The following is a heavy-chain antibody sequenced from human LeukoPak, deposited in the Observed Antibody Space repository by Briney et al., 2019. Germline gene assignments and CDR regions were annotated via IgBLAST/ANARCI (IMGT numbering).Heavy chain of an antibody. Sequence: PGGSLRLSCAASGFVLSDYGMHWVRQAPGKGLEWVAFVRNDGGNEYYVGSVKGRFTISRDKSKNTLYLQMNSLRAEDTAVYSCAKESDSGYHSEGPKNWGLGTLVTVSP. J-gene: IGHJ4*02. V-gene: IGHV3-30*02. CDR3: AKESDSGYHSEGPKN. CDR1: GFVLSDYG. CDR2: VRNDGGNE. D-gene: IGHD5-12*01.